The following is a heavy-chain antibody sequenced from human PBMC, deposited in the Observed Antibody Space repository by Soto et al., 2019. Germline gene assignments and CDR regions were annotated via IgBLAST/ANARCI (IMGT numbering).Heavy chain of an antibody. V-gene: IGHV3-7*01. CDR1: GFIFSAYW. CDR3: LRARIDV. J-gene: IGHJ2*01. Sequence: EVQLVESGGGLVQPGGSLRLSCAASGFIFSAYWMTWVRQAPGKGLEWVSNINPDGSEKSYVDSVKGRFTISRDKVKNTLFLQGKNQSAEDTALYYCLRARIDVWGRGTLVTVSS. CDR2: INPDGSEK. D-gene: IGHD2-15*01.